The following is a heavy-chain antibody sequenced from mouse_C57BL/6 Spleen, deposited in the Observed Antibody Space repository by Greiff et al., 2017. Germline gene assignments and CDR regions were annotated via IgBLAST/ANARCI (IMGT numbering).Heavy chain of an antibody. Sequence: VQLVESGAELVKPGASVKISCKASGYAFSSYWMNWVKQRPGKGLEWIGQIYPGDGDTNYNGKFKGKATLTADKSSSTAYMQLSSLTSEDSAVYFCARDMGNGYYEDYAMDYWGQGTSVTVSS. CDR3: ARDMGNGYYEDYAMDY. CDR1: GYAFSSYW. D-gene: IGHD2-3*01. CDR2: IYPGDGDT. V-gene: IGHV1-80*01. J-gene: IGHJ4*01.